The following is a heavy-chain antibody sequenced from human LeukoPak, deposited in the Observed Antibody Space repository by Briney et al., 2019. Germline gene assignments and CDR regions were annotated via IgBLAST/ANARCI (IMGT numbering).Heavy chain of an antibody. CDR2: IYYSGST. D-gene: IGHD2-15*01. CDR3: ARVLGYCSGGGCSEYFQH. V-gene: IGHV4-59*01. J-gene: IGHJ1*01. CDR1: GGSISSYY. Sequence: SETLSLTCTVSGGSISSYYWSWIRQPPGKGLEWIGYIYYSGSTNYNPSLRSRVTISVDTSKNQFSLKLSSVTAADTAVYYCARVLGYCSGGGCSEYFQHWGQGTLVTVSS.